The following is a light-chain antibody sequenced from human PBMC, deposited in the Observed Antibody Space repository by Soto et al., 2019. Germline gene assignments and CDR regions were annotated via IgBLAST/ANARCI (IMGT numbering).Light chain of an antibody. CDR1: QGITRD. J-gene: IGKJ2*01. CDR2: AAS. CDR3: LQHNSYPYT. Sequence: DIQMTQSPSSLSASVGDRVSITCRASQGITRDLAWYQQKPGKAPKRLIYAASSLQSGVPSRFSGSGSVTEFTLTISSLQPEDFATYYCLQHNSYPYTFGQGTRLEIK. V-gene: IGKV1-17*01.